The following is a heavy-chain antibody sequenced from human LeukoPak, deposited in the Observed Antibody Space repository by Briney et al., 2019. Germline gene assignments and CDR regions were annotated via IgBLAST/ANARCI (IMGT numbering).Heavy chain of an antibody. CDR3: AREKYYDSRFLDY. CDR1: GGSISSYY. V-gene: IGHV4-59*01. CDR2: IYYSGST. Sequence: SETLSLTCTVSGGSISSYYWSWIRQPPGKGLEWIGYIYYSGSTNYNPSLKSRVTISVDTSKNQFSLKLSSVTAADTAVYYCAREKYYDSRFLDYWGQGTLVTVSS. J-gene: IGHJ4*02. D-gene: IGHD3-22*01.